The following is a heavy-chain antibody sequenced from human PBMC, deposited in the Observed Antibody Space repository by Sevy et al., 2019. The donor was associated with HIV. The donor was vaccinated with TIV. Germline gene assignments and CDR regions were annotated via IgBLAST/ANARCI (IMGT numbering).Heavy chain of an antibody. CDR1: GFTFSSYW. J-gene: IGHJ4*02. CDR2: MKQDGSEK. Sequence: GGSLRLSCAASGFTFSSYWMSWVRQAPGKGLEWVATMKQDGSEKYYVDSVKGRFTIHGANAKHSLYLQMNSLRAEDTAVYYCVREGLGGFSYSLDCWGQGTLVTVSS. CDR3: VREGLGGFSYSLDC. V-gene: IGHV3-7*01. D-gene: IGHD5-18*01.